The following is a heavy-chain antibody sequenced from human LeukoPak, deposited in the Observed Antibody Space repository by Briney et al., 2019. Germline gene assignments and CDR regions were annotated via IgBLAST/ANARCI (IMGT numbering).Heavy chain of an antibody. CDR3: ARDGSDYDFTSFDY. CDR1: GGSISSGSYY. CDR2: IYTSGST. V-gene: IGHV4-61*02. J-gene: IGHJ4*02. Sequence: SQTLSLTCTVSGGSISSGSYYWSWIRQPAGKGLEWIGRIYTSGSTNYNPSLKSRVTISVDTSKNQFSLKLSSVTTADTAVYYRARDGSDYDFTSFDYWGQGTLVTVSS. D-gene: IGHD3-3*01.